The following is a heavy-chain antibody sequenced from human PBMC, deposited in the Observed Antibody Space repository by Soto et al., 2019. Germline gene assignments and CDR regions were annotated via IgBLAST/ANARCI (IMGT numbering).Heavy chain of an antibody. CDR2: IYHSGST. CDR1: SGSISSSNW. Sequence: SETLSITCAVSSGSISSSNWWSWVRQPPGKGLEWIGEIYHSGSTNYNPSLKSRVTISVDKSKNQFSLKLSSVTAADTAVYYCAGTPDIVVVPAMMGINYWGQGTLVTVSS. J-gene: IGHJ4*02. V-gene: IGHV4-4*02. CDR3: AGTPDIVVVPAMMGINY. D-gene: IGHD2-2*01.